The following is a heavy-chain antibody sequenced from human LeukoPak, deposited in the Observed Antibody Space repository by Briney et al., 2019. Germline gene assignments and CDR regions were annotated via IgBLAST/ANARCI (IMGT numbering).Heavy chain of an antibody. J-gene: IGHJ4*02. CDR3: AKRGYTYYYGSGSYFIY. Sequence: PSETLSLTCAVYGGSFSGYYWSWIRQPPGKGLEWIGEINHSGSTNYNPSLKSRVTISVDTSKNQFSLKLSSVTAADTAVYYCAKRGYTYYYGSGSYFIYWGQGTLVTVSS. CDR1: GGSFSGYY. V-gene: IGHV4-34*01. CDR2: INHSGST. D-gene: IGHD3-10*01.